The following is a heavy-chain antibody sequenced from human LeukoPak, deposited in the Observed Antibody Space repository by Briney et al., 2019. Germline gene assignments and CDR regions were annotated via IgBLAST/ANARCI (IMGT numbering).Heavy chain of an antibody. CDR2: IFADGTT. D-gene: IGHD3-22*01. CDR1: GFTVSNNY. CDR3: AREFPTTTIVSRRYFDY. V-gene: IGHV3-53*01. J-gene: IGHJ4*02. Sequence: GGSLRLSCAASGFTVSNNYISWVRQAPGKGLEWVSLIFADGTTHYADSVRGRFTFSRHNSKNILYLQMNSLSAEDTALYYCAREFPTTTIVSRRYFDYWGQGTLVTVSS.